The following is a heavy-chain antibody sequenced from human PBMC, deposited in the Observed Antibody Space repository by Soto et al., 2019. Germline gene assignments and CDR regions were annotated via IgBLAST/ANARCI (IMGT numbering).Heavy chain of an antibody. J-gene: IGHJ4*02. CDR2: IYYSGST. Sequence: QVQLQEPGPGLVKPSQTLSLTCTVSGGSISSGGYYWSWIRQHPGKGLEWIGYIYYSGSTYYNPSLTSRVTISVDTSKNQVSLKLSAVTAADTAVYYCARAVGAGIPENFDYWGQGTLVTVSS. CDR3: ARAVGAGIPENFDY. V-gene: IGHV4-31*03. D-gene: IGHD2-21*02. CDR1: GGSISSGGYY.